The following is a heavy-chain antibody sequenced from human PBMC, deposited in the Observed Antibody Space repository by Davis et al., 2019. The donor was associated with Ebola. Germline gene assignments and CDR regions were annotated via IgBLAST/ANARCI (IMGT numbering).Heavy chain of an antibody. Sequence: GESLKISCAASGFTFSSYSMNWVRQAPGKGLEWVSYISSSSSTIYYADSVKGRFTISRDNAKNSLYLQLNSLTAEDTAVYYCVRELDILTGNRNDYWGQGILVTVSS. CDR1: GFTFSSYS. V-gene: IGHV3-48*01. D-gene: IGHD3-9*01. CDR2: ISSSSSTI. CDR3: VRELDILTGNRNDY. J-gene: IGHJ4*02.